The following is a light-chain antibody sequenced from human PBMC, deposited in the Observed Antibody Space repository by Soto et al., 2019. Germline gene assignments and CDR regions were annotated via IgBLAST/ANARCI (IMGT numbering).Light chain of an antibody. V-gene: IGKV3-15*01. CDR3: QQYNNWPPYT. CDR2: GAS. Sequence: EIVMTQSAATLSESPGERATLSCRASQSVSSNLAWYQQKPGQAPRLLIYGASTRATGFPARFSGSGSGTEFTLTISSLQSEDFAVYYCQQYNNWPPYTFGQGTKLEIK. J-gene: IGKJ2*01. CDR1: QSVSSN.